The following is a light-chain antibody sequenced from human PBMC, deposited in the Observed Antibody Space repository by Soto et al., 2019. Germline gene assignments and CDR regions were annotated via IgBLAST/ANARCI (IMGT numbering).Light chain of an antibody. CDR3: QQYGSSGT. J-gene: IGKJ1*01. CDR2: SAS. Sequence: EIVLTQSPGTLSLSPGERATLSCRASQSVSNNYLAWYQQKPGQAPRLLIYSASNRATGIPDRFSGSGSGTDFTLTISRLEPEDFAVYYCQQYGSSGTCGQGTKGDIK. CDR1: QSVSNNY. V-gene: IGKV3-20*01.